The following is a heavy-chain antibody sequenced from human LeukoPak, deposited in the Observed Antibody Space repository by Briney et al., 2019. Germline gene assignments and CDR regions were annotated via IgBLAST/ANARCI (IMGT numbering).Heavy chain of an antibody. D-gene: IGHD4/OR15-4a*01. CDR1: GGSISSYY. V-gene: IGHV4-59*06. CDR2: IYYSGST. CDR3: AGLTSSRRAFDI. J-gene: IGHJ3*02. Sequence: SETLSLTCTVSGGSISSYYWGWIRQHPGKGLEWIGYIYYSGSTYYNPSLKSRVTISVDTSKNQFSLKLSSVTAADTAVYYCAGLTSSRRAFDIWGQGTMVTVSS.